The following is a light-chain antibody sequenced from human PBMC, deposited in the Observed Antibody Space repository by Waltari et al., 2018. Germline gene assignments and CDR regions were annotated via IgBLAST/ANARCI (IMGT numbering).Light chain of an antibody. V-gene: IGKV1-39*01. J-gene: IGKJ1*01. CDR1: QSIDTY. CDR2: DAS. Sequence: DIQMTQSPSSLSASVGDRVTISCRASQSIDTYLNWYQHKPGGAPKLLIYDASSLQSGVPSRFSGSGSGTDFTLTISSLQPGDFATYYCQQGYRIPTFGPGTNVEIK. CDR3: QQGYRIPT.